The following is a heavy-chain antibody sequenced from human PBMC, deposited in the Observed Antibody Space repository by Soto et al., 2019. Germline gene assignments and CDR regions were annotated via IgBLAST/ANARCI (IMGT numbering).Heavy chain of an antibody. Sequence: QVQLVQSGAEVKKPGSSVKVSCKASGGTFSSYAISWVRQAPGQGLEWMGGIIPIFGTANYAQKFQGRVTITADESTSTAYMELSSLRSEATDVYYCARVDSSGYYYFLGAFDICGQGTMVTVSS. CDR3: ARVDSSGYYYFLGAFDI. D-gene: IGHD3-22*01. CDR1: GGTFSSYA. V-gene: IGHV1-69*01. J-gene: IGHJ3*02. CDR2: IIPIFGTA.